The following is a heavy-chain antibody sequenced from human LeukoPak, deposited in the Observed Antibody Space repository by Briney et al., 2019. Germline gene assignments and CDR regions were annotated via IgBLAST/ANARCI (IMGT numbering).Heavy chain of an antibody. CDR2: ISYDGSNK. D-gene: IGHD2-21*02. J-gene: IGHJ4*02. CDR3: AREGGGDWLLDGYYFDY. CDR1: GFTFSSYA. Sequence: PGGSLRLSCAASGFTFSSYAMHWVRQAPGKGLEWVAVISYDGSNKYYADSVKGRFTISRDNSKNTLYLQMNSLRAEDTAVYYCAREGGGDWLLDGYYFDYWGQGTLVTVSS. V-gene: IGHV3-30*04.